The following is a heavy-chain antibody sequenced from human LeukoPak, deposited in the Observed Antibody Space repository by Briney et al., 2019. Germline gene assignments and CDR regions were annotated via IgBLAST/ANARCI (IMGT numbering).Heavy chain of an antibody. CDR1: GYTFTSYG. D-gene: IGHD1-26*01. CDR3: ARVYGGGGSYLFDY. Sequence: GASVKVSCKASGYTFTSYGISWVRQAPGQGLEWMGWISAYNGNTNYAQELQGRVTMTTDTSTSTAYMELRSLRSDDTAVYYCARVYGGGGSYLFDYWGQGTLVTVSS. V-gene: IGHV1-18*01. CDR2: ISAYNGNT. J-gene: IGHJ4*02.